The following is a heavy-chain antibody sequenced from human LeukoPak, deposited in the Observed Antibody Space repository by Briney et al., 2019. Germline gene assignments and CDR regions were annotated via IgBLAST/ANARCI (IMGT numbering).Heavy chain of an antibody. CDR2: IDSDGSGA. J-gene: IGHJ5*02. Sequence: GGSLRLSCAASGFTFSTYWMHWVRQAPGMGLVWVSRIDSDGSGASYADSVKGRFTISRDNAKNTLYLQMNSLRAEDTAVYYCARIGPSGSGSYFFPDPWGQGTLVTVSS. D-gene: IGHD3-10*01. V-gene: IGHV3-74*01. CDR1: GFTFSTYW. CDR3: ARIGPSGSGSYFFPDP.